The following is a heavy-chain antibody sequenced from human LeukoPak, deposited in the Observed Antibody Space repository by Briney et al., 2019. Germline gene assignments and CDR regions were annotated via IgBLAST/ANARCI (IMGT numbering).Heavy chain of an antibody. CDR3: ARRNALKANYYDSSSGSYVVFDY. D-gene: IGHD3-22*01. CDR1: GFTFSDYY. CDR2: ISSSGSTI. V-gene: IGHV3-11*01. J-gene: IGHJ4*02. Sequence: GGFLRLSCAASGFTFSDYYMSWIRQAPGKGLEWVSYISSSGSTIYYADSVKGRFTISRDNAKNSLYLQMNSLRAEDTAVYYCARRNALKANYYDSSSGSYVVFDYWGQGTLVTVSS.